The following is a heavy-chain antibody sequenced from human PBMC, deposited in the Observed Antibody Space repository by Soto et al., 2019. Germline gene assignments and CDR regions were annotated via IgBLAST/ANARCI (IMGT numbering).Heavy chain of an antibody. Sequence: PSETLSLTCTVSGGSISPYYWSWIRQPPGKGLEWIGYIYYGGSTNYNPSLKSRVTISLDTSKNQFSLKMSSVTAADTALYYCARDSTLYGMDVWGQGTTVTVSS. CDR3: ARDSTLYGMDV. V-gene: IGHV4-59*01. CDR2: IYYGGST. CDR1: GGSISPYY. J-gene: IGHJ6*02.